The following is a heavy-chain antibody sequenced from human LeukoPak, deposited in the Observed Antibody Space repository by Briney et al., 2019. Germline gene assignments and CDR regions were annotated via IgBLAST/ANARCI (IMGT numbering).Heavy chain of an antibody. J-gene: IGHJ4*02. V-gene: IGHV3-23*01. Sequence: PGGSLRLSCAASGFTFSSHAMTWVRQAPGKGLQWVSSISINADDTHYADSVKGRFTISRDSSKNTLFLQMNSLRAEDMAVYYCAKDRADVVPTMVLDYWGQGILVTVSS. CDR2: ISINADDT. CDR1: GFTFSSHA. CDR3: AKDRADVVPTMVLDY. D-gene: IGHD5-12*01.